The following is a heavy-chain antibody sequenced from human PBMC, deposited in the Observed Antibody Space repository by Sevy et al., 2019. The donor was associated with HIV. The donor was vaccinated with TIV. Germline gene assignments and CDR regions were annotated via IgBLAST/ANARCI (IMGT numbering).Heavy chain of an antibody. CDR2: VSGSGGSN. CDR3: AKVYGDIVPYYFDY. Sequence: GGSLRLSCAASGFTFSSYAMRWVRQAPGKGLEWVSAVSGSGGSNYYADSVKGRFTISRDNSKNTLYLQMNSLRAEDTAVYYCAKVYGDIVPYYFDYWGQGTLVTVSS. V-gene: IGHV3-23*01. CDR1: GFTFSSYA. J-gene: IGHJ4*02. D-gene: IGHD4-17*01.